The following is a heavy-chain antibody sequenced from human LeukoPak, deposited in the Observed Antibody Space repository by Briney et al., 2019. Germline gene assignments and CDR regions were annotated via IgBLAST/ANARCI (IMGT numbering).Heavy chain of an antibody. CDR3: AKGEQLWDYFDY. J-gene: IGHJ4*02. Sequence: GGSLRLSCAASGFTFDDYAMHWVRQAPGKGLEWVSGISWNSGSIGYADSVKGRFTISRDNAKNSLYLQMNSLRAEDTALYYCAKGEQLWDYFDYWGQGTLVTVSS. CDR2: ISWNSGSI. D-gene: IGHD5-18*01. V-gene: IGHV3-9*01. CDR1: GFTFDDYA.